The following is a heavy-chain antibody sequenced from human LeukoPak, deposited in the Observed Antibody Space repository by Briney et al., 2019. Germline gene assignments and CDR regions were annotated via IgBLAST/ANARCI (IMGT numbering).Heavy chain of an antibody. V-gene: IGHV3-21*01. Sequence: PGGSLRPSCAASGFTFSSDAMNWVRQAPGRGLEWVSSISSSSDYIYYADSVKGRFTISRDNAKNSLYLQMKSLRAADTAVYYCARGKTSQNIVTRKTYNWFDPWGQGTLVTVSS. CDR3: ARGKTSQNIVTRKTYNWFDP. J-gene: IGHJ5*02. CDR1: GFTFSSDA. CDR2: ISSSSDYI. D-gene: IGHD2/OR15-2a*01.